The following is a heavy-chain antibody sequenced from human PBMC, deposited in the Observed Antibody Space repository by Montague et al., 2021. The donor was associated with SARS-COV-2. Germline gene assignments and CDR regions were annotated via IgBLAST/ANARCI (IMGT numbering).Heavy chain of an antibody. Sequence: SETLSLTCTVSGGSISSYYWSWIRQPPGKGLEWIGYIYYSGSTNYNPSLKSRVTISVDTSKNQFSLKLSSVTAADTAVYYCARAGQQLARYYYYVMDVWGQGTTVTVSS. D-gene: IGHD6-13*01. CDR1: GGSISSYY. V-gene: IGHV4-59*01. J-gene: IGHJ6*02. CDR3: ARAGQQLARYYYYVMDV. CDR2: IYYSGST.